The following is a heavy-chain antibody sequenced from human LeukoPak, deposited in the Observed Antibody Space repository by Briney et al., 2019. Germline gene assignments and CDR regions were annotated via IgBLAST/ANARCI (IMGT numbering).Heavy chain of an antibody. V-gene: IGHV4-34*01. D-gene: IGHD6-25*01. J-gene: IGHJ6*02. CDR1: GGSFSGYY. CDR3: ARQNSGARLNV. Sequence: PSETLSLTCAVYGGSFSGYYWSWIRQPPGKGLEWIGEINHSGSTDYNSSLKSRLTISVDTSKNQFSLQLSSVTAADTAVYFCARQNSGARLNVWGQGTTVTVSS. CDR2: INHSGST.